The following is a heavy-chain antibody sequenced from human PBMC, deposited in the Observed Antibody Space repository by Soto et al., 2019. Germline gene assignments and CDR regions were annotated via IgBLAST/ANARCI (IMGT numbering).Heavy chain of an antibody. D-gene: IGHD3-9*01. J-gene: IGHJ5*02. V-gene: IGHV4-30-4*02. CDR3: ARCPIDHNWFDP. CDR1: GASISSGDHF. Sequence: PSDTLSLTCTVSGASISSGDHFWTWLRQPPGKGLEWIGHIYDSGSTSYNPSLKSRVTISVDTSKKQFSRRLSAVTAADTAVYYCARCPIDHNWFDPWGQGSLVTVSS. CDR2: IYDSGST.